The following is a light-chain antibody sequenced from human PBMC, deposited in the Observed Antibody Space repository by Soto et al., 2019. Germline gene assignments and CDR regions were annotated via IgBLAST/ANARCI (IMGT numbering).Light chain of an antibody. CDR1: SSNIGAGFD. CDR2: GNN. V-gene: IGLV1-40*01. CDR3: QSYDTNLSGGSV. J-gene: IGLJ1*01. Sequence: QSVLTQSPSVSGAPGQSVSISCTGTSSNIGAGFDVHWYQQVPATAPKLLIYGNNNRPSGVPDRFSGSKSGTSASLAITGLQAEDEADYYCQSYDTNLSGGSVSGTGTKLTVL.